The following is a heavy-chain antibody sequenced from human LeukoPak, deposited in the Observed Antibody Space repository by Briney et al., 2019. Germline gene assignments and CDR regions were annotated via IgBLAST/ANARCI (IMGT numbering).Heavy chain of an antibody. CDR2: INQSGST. D-gene: IGHD2-15*01. V-gene: IGHV4-34*01. CDR3: ARGFCSGGSCKRLYYYYYIDV. CDR1: GGSFSGFY. Sequence: SETLSLTCAVYGGSFSGFYWTWIRQSPGKGLEWIGEINQSGSTNYNPSLKSRVTILVDTSKNQFSLEVTSVTAADTAVYYCARGFCSGGSCKRLYYYYYIDVWGKGTTVTVSS. J-gene: IGHJ6*03.